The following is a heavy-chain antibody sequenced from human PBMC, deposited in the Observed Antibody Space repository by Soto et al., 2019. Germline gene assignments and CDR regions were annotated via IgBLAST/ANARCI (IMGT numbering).Heavy chain of an antibody. CDR3: AREVQVHTPAFVY. CDR2: ISPIFGAA. Sequence: QVQLVQSVAEMKKPGSSVKVSCQSSGGTFNTYAMNWVRQAPGQGPEWMGDISPIFGAANYAPKFQGRVTITAHESTGTSYMQLSSLTSEDTALYFCAREVQVHTPAFVYWGQGTLVTVS. CDR1: GGTFNTYA. V-gene: IGHV1-69*19. D-gene: IGHD3-10*01. J-gene: IGHJ4*02.